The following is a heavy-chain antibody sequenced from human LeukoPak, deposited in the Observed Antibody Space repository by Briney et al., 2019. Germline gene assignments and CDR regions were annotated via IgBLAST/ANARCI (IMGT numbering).Heavy chain of an antibody. D-gene: IGHD6-19*01. J-gene: IGHJ4*02. CDR2: IYHTGST. Sequence: SETLTLTCVASGYSISRGYYWGWIRQPPGNGLEWIGNIYHTGSTYYNPSLRSRVTLSVDTSKNQFFLKLSSVTAADTAVYYCARGLEGYSAGWSRFFEYWGQGTLATVSS. CDR1: GYSISRGYY. V-gene: IGHV4-38-2*01. CDR3: ARGLEGYSAGWSRFFEY.